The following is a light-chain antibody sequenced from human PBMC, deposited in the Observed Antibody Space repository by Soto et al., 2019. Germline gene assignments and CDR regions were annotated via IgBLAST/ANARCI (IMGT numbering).Light chain of an antibody. Sequence: QLVLTQPPSASGTPGQRVTISCSGSSSNIGSNYVYWYQQLPGTAPKLLIYRNNQRPSGVPDRFSVSKSGTSASLAISGLRSEDEADYYCAAWDDSLSGLNWVFGGGTKVTVL. CDR1: SSNIGSNY. J-gene: IGLJ3*02. V-gene: IGLV1-47*01. CDR3: AAWDDSLSGLNWV. CDR2: RNN.